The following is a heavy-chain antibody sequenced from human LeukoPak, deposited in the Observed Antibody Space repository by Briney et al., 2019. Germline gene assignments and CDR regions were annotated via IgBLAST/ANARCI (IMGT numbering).Heavy chain of an antibody. J-gene: IGHJ6*03. V-gene: IGHV4-34*01. CDR3: ARGVYCSSTSCHWGYYYYYMDV. D-gene: IGHD2-2*01. Sequence: SETLSLTCAVYGGSFSGYYWSWIRQPPGKGLEWIGEINHSGSTNYNPSLKSRVTISVDTSKNQFSLKLSSVTAADTAVYYCARGVYCSSTSCHWGYYYYYMDVWGKGTTVTVSS. CDR1: GGSFSGYY. CDR2: INHSGST.